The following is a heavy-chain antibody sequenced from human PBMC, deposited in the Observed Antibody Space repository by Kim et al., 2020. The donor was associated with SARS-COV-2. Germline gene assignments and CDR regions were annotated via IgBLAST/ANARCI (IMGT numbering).Heavy chain of an antibody. CDR2: ISSSSSYT. D-gene: IGHD1-1*01. CDR3: ARDRRRQLGRRTFDY. V-gene: IGHV3-11*06. CDR1: GFTFSDYY. J-gene: IGHJ4*02. Sequence: GGSLRLSCAASGFTFSDYYMSWIRQAPGKGLEWVSYISSSSSYTNYADSVKGRFTISRDNAKNSLYLQMNSLRAEDTAVYYCARDRRRQLGRRTFDYWGQGTLVTVSS.